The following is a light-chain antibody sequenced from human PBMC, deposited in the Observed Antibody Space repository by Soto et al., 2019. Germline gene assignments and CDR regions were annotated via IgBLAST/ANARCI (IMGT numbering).Light chain of an antibody. CDR3: TSYTSTSTYV. CDR1: SSDIGGYYY. J-gene: IGLJ1*01. V-gene: IGLV2-14*01. CDR2: QVT. Sequence: QSVLTQPASVSGSPGQSITISCTGTSSDIGGYYYVSWYQHHPGKAPKLLIYQVTNRPSRVSNRFSGSKSGNTASLTISGLQADDEAHYYCTSYTSTSTYVFGTGTKVTVL.